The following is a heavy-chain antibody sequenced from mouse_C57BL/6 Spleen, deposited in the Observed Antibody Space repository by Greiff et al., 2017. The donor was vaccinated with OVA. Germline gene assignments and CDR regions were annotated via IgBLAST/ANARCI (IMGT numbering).Heavy chain of an antibody. V-gene: IGHV1-64*01. D-gene: IGHD1-1*01. J-gene: IGHJ4*01. CDR1: GYTFTSYW. Sequence: VKLQQPGAELVKPGASVKLSCKASGYTFTSYWMHWVKQRPGQGLEWIGMIHPNSGSTNYNEKFKSKATLTVDKSSSTAYMQLSSLTSEDSAVYDWAKHDYGSSYDYAMDYWGQGTSVTVSS. CDR3: AKHDYGSSYDYAMDY. CDR2: IHPNSGST.